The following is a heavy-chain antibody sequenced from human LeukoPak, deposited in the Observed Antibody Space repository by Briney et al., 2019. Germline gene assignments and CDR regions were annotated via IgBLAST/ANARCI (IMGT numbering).Heavy chain of an antibody. D-gene: IGHD3-10*02. CDR1: EVTFSNYA. CDR2: ISSSGSTI. Sequence: GGTLRLSCAASEVTFSNYAMSWVRQAPGKGLEWVSYISSSGSTIYYADSVKGRFTISRDNAKNSLYLQMNSLRAEDTAVYYCAELGITMIGGVWGKGTTVTISS. V-gene: IGHV3-48*03. CDR3: AELGITMIGGV. J-gene: IGHJ6*04.